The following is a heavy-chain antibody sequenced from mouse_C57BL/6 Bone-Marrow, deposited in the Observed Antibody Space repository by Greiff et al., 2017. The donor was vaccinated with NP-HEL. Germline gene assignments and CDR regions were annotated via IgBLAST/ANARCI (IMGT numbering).Heavy chain of an antibody. V-gene: IGHV1-50*01. D-gene: IGHD2-12*01. CDR1: GYTFTSYG. J-gene: IGHJ4*01. CDR2: IDPSDSYT. CDR3: GTTGAMDY. Sequence: VQLQQPGAELVKPGASVKLSCKASGYTFTSYGMQWVKQRPGQGLEWIGEIDPSDSYTNYNQKFKGTATLTVYTSSSTTYMQLCSLTSEDSVVYYGGTTGAMDYWGQGTSVTVSS.